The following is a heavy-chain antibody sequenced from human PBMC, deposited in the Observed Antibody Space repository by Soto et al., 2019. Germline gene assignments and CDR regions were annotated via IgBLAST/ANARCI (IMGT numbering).Heavy chain of an antibody. D-gene: IGHD3-10*01. CDR2: IIPIFGTA. J-gene: IGHJ5*02. CDR3: ARGAVLLWFGNWFDP. V-gene: IGHV1-69*01. Sequence: SVPVSCASSGGTFSSYDISWVLQAPGQVLEWMGGIIPIFGTANYAQKFQGRVTITADESTSTAYMELSSLRSEDTAVYYCARGAVLLWFGNWFDPWGQGTLVTVSS. CDR1: GGTFSSYD.